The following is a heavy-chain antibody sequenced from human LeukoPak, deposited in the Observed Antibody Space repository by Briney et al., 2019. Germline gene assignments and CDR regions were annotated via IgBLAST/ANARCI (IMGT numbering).Heavy chain of an antibody. CDR2: IFWAGDR. CDR1: GFSVSTAGVG. D-gene: IGHD2-15*01. V-gene: IGHV2-5*02. Sequence: SGPTLVNPTPPLPLTCTFTGFSVSTAGVGVGWIRQAPGKALEWLAIIFWAGDRRYNSSLRSRLTITSDSSKNQVVLIMTSMDPVDTATYFCAHSLRRPSCSGGNCYYFDYWGQGTLVTVSS. CDR3: AHSLRRPSCSGGNCYYFDY. J-gene: IGHJ4*02.